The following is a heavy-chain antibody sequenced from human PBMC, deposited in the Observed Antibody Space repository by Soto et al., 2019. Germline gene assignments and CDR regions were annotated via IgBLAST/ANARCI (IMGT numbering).Heavy chain of an antibody. V-gene: IGHV2-5*02. J-gene: IGHJ4*02. Sequence: QITLKESGPTLVKPTQTLTLTCTSSGFSLSTRGVGVGWIRQTPGKALEWLALICWDDDKRYSPSLKSRLTITQDTSKDQVLLVMSNMDPVDTATYYCIRVLWFGELFWGQGILVPVSS. D-gene: IGHD3-10*01. CDR3: IRVLWFGELF. CDR2: ICWDDDK. CDR1: GFSLSTRGVG.